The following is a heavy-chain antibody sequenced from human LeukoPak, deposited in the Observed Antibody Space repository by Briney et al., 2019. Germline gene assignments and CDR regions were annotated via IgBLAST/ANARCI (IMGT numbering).Heavy chain of an antibody. CDR1: GGSISGYY. J-gene: IGHJ3*02. CDR2: IFYSGST. V-gene: IGHV4-59*01. CDR3: ARALDAFDI. Sequence: PSETLSLTCTVSGGSISGYYWSWIRQPPGKGLEWIGYIFYSGSTNYNPSLKSRVTISVDTSKNQFSLKLSSVTAADTAVYYCARALDAFDIWGQGTMVTVSS.